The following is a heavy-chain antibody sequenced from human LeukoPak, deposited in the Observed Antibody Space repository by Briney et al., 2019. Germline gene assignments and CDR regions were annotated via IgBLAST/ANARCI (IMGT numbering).Heavy chain of an antibody. Sequence: GGSLRLPCAASGFTFSSYWMSWVRQAPGKGLEWVANIKQDGSEKYYVDSVKGRFTTSRDNAKNSLYLQMNSLRAEDTAVYYCARDRPYYYDSSGFDPYYFDYWGQGTLVTVSS. J-gene: IGHJ4*02. CDR3: ARDRPYYYDSSGFDPYYFDY. V-gene: IGHV3-7*01. CDR1: GFTFSSYW. CDR2: IKQDGSEK. D-gene: IGHD3-22*01.